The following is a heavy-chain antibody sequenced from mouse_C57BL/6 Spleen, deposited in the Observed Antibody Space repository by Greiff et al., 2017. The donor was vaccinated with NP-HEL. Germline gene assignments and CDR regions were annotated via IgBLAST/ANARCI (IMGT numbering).Heavy chain of an antibody. CDR2: IDPENGDT. CDR1: GFNIKDDY. V-gene: IGHV14-4*01. J-gene: IGHJ4*01. D-gene: IGHD1-1*01. Sequence: VQLQQSGAELVRPGASVKLSCTASGFNIKDDYMHWVKQRPEQGLEWIGWIDPENGDTEYASKFQGKATITADTSSNTAYLQLSSLTSEDTAVYYCTSGYYDGVYYAMDYWGQGTSVTVSS. CDR3: TSGYYDGVYYAMDY.